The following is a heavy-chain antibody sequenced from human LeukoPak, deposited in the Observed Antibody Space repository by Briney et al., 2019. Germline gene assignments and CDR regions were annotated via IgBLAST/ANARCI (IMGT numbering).Heavy chain of an antibody. D-gene: IGHD3-3*02. CDR3: ARDHRPLADEGLNWFDP. CDR2: IYYSGST. V-gene: IGHV4-59*01. J-gene: IGHJ5*02. CDR1: GGSISSYY. Sequence: SETLSLTCTVSGGSISSYYWSWIRQPPGKGLEWIGYIYYSGSTNYNPSLKIRVTISVDTSKNQFSLKLSSVTAADTAVYYCARDHRPLADEGLNWFDPWGQGTLVTVSS.